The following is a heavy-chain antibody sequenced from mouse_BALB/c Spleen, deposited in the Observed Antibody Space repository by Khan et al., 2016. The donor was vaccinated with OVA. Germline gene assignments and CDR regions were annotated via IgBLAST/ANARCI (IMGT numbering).Heavy chain of an antibody. Sequence: QVQLKESGPGLVAPSQSLSITCTVSGFSLTGYGVNWVRQPPGKGLEWLGMIWGDGSTDYNSALKSRLSISKDNSKNQVFLKMNSRQTDDTARYYCARDRYYYGRGLAYWGQGTLVTVSA. CDR2: IWGDGST. J-gene: IGHJ3*01. V-gene: IGHV2-6-7*01. D-gene: IGHD1-1*01. CDR1: GFSLTGYG. CDR3: ARDRYYYGRGLAY.